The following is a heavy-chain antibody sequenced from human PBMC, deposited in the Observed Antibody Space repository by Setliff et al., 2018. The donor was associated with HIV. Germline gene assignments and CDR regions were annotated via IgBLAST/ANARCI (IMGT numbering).Heavy chain of an antibody. CDR1: GGSISTYY. CDR2: IYFTGSS. Sequence: LPETLSLTCTVSGGSISTYYWSWIRQPPGKGLEWIGSIYFTGSSDNNPSLKSRVTLSVDTSKHQFSLKLSSVTAADTAVYYCARVQMAYAAFDVWGQGTMVTVSS. V-gene: IGHV4-59*01. D-gene: IGHD4-17*01. J-gene: IGHJ3*01. CDR3: ARVQMAYAAFDV.